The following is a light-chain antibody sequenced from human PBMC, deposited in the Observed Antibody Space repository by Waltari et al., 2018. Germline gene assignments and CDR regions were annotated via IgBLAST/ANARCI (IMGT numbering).Light chain of an antibody. CDR2: DVS. Sequence: QSALTHPASVSRPPGQSLTLSCTGTRDDLGSYHFVPCYQQHPGKAPKLVIFDVSNRPSGVSNRFSGSKSGNTASLTISGLQAEDEADFYCSSYTSKSGLYVVFGGGTKLTV. V-gene: IGLV2-14*03. CDR3: SSYTSKSGLYVV. J-gene: IGLJ2*01. CDR1: RDDLGSYHF.